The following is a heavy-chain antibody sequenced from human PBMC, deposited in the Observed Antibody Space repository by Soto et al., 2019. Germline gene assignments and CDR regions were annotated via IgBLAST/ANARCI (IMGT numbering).Heavy chain of an antibody. CDR1: GFTFSSYA. CDR2: ISGSGGST. J-gene: IGHJ1*01. V-gene: IGHV3-23*01. D-gene: IGHD3-9*01. CDR3: AKDYDILTGYYFNGYFQH. Sequence: EVQLLESGGGLVQPGGSLRLSCAASGFTFSSYAMSWVRQAPGKGLEWVSAISGSGGSTYYADSVKGRFTISRDNSKNTLYLLMNSLRAEDTAVYYCAKDYDILTGYYFNGYFQHWGQGTLVTVSS.